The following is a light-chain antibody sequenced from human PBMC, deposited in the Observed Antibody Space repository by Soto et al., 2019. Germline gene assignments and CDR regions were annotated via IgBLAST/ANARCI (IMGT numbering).Light chain of an antibody. Sequence: IPLTQSPSSLSTSVGDRVTITCRASQSISNFLNWYQHKPGKAPNLVIFAASTLFSGVPSRFRGSGSGTYFTLTITSLQPEDFATYYCQQSYRAPYTFGQGTKLEIK. V-gene: IGKV1-39*01. CDR3: QQSYRAPYT. J-gene: IGKJ2*01. CDR1: QSISNF. CDR2: AAS.